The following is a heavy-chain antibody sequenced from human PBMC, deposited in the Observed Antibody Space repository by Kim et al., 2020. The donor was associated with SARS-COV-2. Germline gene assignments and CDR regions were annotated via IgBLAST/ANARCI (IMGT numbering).Heavy chain of an antibody. CDR3: ARDESGVEPGDYDSSGYYPD. J-gene: IGHJ4*02. D-gene: IGHD3-22*01. V-gene: IGHV3-30*04. Sequence: GGSLRLSCAASGFTFSSYAMHWVRQAPGKGLEWVAVISYDGSNKYYADSVKGRFTISRDNSKNTLYLQMNSLRAEDTAVYYCARDESGVEPGDYDSSGYYPDWGQGTLVTVSS. CDR1: GFTFSSYA. CDR2: ISYDGSNK.